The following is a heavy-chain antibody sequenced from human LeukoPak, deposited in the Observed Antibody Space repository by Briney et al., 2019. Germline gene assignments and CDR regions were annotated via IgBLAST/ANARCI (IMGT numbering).Heavy chain of an antibody. CDR2: IIPIFGTA. D-gene: IGHD4-17*01. J-gene: IGHJ4*02. CDR1: GGTFSSCA. CDR3: ARDYDYGDYVRFDY. Sequence: SVKVSCKASGGTFSSCAISWVRQAPGQGLEWMGRIIPIFGTANYAQKFQGRVTITTDESTSTAYMELSSLRSEDTAVYYCARDYDYGDYVRFDYWGQGTLVTVSS. V-gene: IGHV1-69*05.